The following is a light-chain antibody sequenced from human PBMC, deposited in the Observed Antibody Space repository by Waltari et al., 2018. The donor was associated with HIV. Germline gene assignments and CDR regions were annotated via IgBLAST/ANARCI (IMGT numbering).Light chain of an antibody. CDR1: SSDVGGYDY. CDR3: SSFAGTNNLV. J-gene: IGLJ2*01. CDR2: EVS. Sequence: QSALTQPPSASGSPGQSVTIDCTGTSSDVGGYDYVSWYQQHPGKAPKLMIYEVSKRPSGVPDRFSGSKSGNTASLTVSGLQAEDEADYYCSSFAGTNNLVFGGGTKLTVL. V-gene: IGLV2-8*01.